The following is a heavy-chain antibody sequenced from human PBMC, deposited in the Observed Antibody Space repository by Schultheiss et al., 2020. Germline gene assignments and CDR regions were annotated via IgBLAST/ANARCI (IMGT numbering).Heavy chain of an antibody. CDR3: AAGVIYYYYYGMDV. CDR2: INHSGST. Sequence: SETLSLTCAVYGGSFSGYYWSWIRQPPGKGLEWIGEINHSGSTNYNPSLKSRVTISVDTSKNQFSLKLSSVTAADTAVYYCAAGVIYYYYYGMDVWGQGTTVTVSS. CDR1: GGSFSGYY. V-gene: IGHV4-34*01. J-gene: IGHJ6*02. D-gene: IGHD3-10*01.